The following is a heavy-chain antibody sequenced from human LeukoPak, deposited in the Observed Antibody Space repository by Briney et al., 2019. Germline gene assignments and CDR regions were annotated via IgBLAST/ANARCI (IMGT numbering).Heavy chain of an antibody. CDR2: IYHSGST. V-gene: IGHV4-38-2*02. CDR3: ARAMVVVAATGYFDY. J-gene: IGHJ4*02. CDR1: GYSIISDYY. Sequence: SETLSLTCTVSGYSIISDYYWGWIRQPPGKGLEWIGNIYHSGSTYYNPSLKSRVTISVDTSKNQFSLQLSSVTAADTAVYYCARAMVVVAATGYFDYWGLGTLLTVSS. D-gene: IGHD2-15*01.